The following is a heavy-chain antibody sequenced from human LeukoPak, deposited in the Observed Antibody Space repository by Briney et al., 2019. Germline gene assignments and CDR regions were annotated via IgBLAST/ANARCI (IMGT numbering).Heavy chain of an antibody. J-gene: IGHJ4*02. V-gene: IGHV3-23*01. CDR3: AKSASYCTNDICYADY. CDR2: ISRSAGST. Sequence: GGSLRLSCAASGFTFSSYAMSWVRQTPGKGLEWVSAISRSAGSTYYADSVKGRFTIYRDNSKNTVYLQMNRLRVEDTAVYYCAKSASYCTNDICYADYWGQRTLVTVSS. D-gene: IGHD2-8*01. CDR1: GFTFSSYA.